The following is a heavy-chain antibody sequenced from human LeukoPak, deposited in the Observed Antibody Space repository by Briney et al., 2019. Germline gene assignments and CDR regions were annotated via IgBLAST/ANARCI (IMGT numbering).Heavy chain of an antibody. CDR1: GFTFSSYS. Sequence: GGSLRLSCAASGFTFSSYSMSWVRQAPGKGLEWVSSISSSSSYIYYADSVKGRFTISRDNAKNSLYLQMNSLRAEDTAVYYCAREPMVRGVKGGFDYRGQGTLVTVSS. V-gene: IGHV3-21*01. CDR2: ISSSSSYI. J-gene: IGHJ4*02. D-gene: IGHD3-10*01. CDR3: AREPMVRGVKGGFDY.